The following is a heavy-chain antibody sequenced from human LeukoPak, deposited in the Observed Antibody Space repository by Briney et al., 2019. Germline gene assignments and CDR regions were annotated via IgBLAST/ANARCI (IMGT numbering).Heavy chain of an antibody. V-gene: IGHV4-59*01. D-gene: IGHD2-21*02. CDR2: IYYSGST. J-gene: IGHJ6*02. Sequence: SETLSLTCTVSGGSISSYYWGWIRQPPGKGLEWIGYIYYSGSTNYNPSLKSRVTISVDTSKNQFSLKLSSVTAADTAVYYCAGTTCGGDCYSDYYYYGMDVWGQGTTVTVSS. CDR3: AGTTCGGDCYSDYYYYGMDV. CDR1: GGSISSYY.